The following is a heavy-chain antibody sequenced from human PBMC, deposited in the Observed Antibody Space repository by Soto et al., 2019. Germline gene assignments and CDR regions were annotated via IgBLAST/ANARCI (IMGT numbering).Heavy chain of an antibody. D-gene: IGHD5-18*01. V-gene: IGHV4-30-4*01. Sequence: QVQLQESGPGLVKPSQTLSLTCTVSGGSISSGDYYWSWIRQPPGKGLEWIGYIYYSGSTYYNPHPKRRVXXXAXXSETQFSPTPSSLTAADTAVYCWAGNSYGDTVFDYWGQGTLVTVSS. CDR2: IYYSGST. CDR1: GGSISSGDYY. CDR3: AGNSYGDTVFDY. J-gene: IGHJ4*02.